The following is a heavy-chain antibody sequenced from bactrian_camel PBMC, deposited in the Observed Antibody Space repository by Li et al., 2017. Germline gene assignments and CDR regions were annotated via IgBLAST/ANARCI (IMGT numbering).Heavy chain of an antibody. CDR2: IDSLGIT. D-gene: IGHD5*01. Sequence: HVQLVESGGGSVQAGGSLRLSCAASSYRGCMAWVRQAPGMEREAVASIDSLGITQYADSVKGRFTISRDNAKNALYLEMNNLKPEDTGVYYCAAGGAGWPPRMSRDRYDYWGQGTQVTV. CDR1: SYRGC. CDR3: AAGGAGWPPRMSRDRYDY. V-gene: IGHV3S53*01. J-gene: IGHJ4*01.